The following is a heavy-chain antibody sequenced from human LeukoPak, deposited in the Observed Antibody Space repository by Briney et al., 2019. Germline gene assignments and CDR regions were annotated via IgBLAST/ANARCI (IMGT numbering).Heavy chain of an antibody. Sequence: ASVKVSCKASGYTFTSYGISWVRQAPGQGLEWMGWINTNTGNPTYAQGFTGRFVFSLDTSVSTAYLQISSLKAEDTAVYYCARQERRWGGTKDYWGQGTLVTVSS. J-gene: IGHJ4*02. CDR2: INTNTGNP. CDR3: ARQERRWGGTKDY. CDR1: GYTFTSYG. V-gene: IGHV7-4-1*02. D-gene: IGHD1-1*01.